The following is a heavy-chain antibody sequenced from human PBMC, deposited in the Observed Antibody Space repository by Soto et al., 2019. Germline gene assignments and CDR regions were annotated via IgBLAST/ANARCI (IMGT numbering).Heavy chain of an antibody. D-gene: IGHD3-10*01. J-gene: IGHJ1*01. V-gene: IGHV2-5*05. CDR2: IYWDDDA. CDR3: PHVIRGVIWN. Sequence: QITLKESGPTLVKPARTLTLTCNFSGFSLTTSGLGVAWIRQPPGKAPEWLALIYWDDDARHGPSLKERLSIIKDTSKNQVILTLTNVDRADTAIYFCPHVIRGVIWNWGQGTQVTVSS. CDR1: GFSLTTSGLG.